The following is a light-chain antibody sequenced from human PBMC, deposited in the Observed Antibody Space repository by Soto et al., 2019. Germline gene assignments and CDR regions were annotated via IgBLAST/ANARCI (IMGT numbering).Light chain of an antibody. J-gene: IGKJ1*01. CDR1: QSISSY. V-gene: IGKV1-39*01. CDR2: AAS. CDR3: LQDHTYPWT. Sequence: DIQMTQSPSSLSASLGDRVTITCRASQSISSYLNCYQQKPGQAPNLLIYAASTLQAGVPSRFSGSGSGSEFTLTISSLQPEDSATYLCLQDHTYPWTFGQGTKVDI.